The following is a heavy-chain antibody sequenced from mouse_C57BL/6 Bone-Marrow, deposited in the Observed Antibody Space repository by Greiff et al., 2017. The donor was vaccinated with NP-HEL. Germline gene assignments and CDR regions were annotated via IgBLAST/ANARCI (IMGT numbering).Heavy chain of an antibody. J-gene: IGHJ4*01. CDR3: ARLGILYAMDY. V-gene: IGHV1-64*01. CDR1: GYTFTSYW. D-gene: IGHD1-1*01. Sequence: VQLQQPGAELVKPGASVKSSCKASGYTFTSYWMHWVKQRPGQGLEWIGMIHPNSGSTNYNEKFKSKATLTVDKSSSTAYMQLSSLTSEDSAVYYCARLGILYAMDYWGQGTSVTVSS. CDR2: IHPNSGST.